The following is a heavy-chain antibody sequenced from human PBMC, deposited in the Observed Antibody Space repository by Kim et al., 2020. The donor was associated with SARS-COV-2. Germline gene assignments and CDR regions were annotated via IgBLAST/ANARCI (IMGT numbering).Heavy chain of an antibody. CDR3: TRIPGTTLACWDAFDV. CDR1: GFTFSDSP. V-gene: IGHV3-73*01. Sequence: GGSLRLSCAASGFTFSDSPIHWVRQASGKGLEWVGRIRSKGYSYATSYAASGQGRFTISRDDSERTAYMQMNSLKTEDTSVYYCTRIPGTTLACWDAFDVGGKGTWVTVSS. CDR2: IRSKGYSYAT. D-gene: IGHD1-1*01. J-gene: IGHJ3*01.